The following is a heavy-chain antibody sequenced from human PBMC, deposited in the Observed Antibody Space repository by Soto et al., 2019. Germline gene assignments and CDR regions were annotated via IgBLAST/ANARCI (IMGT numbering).Heavy chain of an antibody. V-gene: IGHV4-61*08. J-gene: IGHJ5*02. CDR2: LYYSGST. CDR3: ARGKRDIVVVTAGANWFDP. CDR1: GGSISSGDYY. Sequence: PSETLSLTCTVSGGSISSGDYYWSWIRQPPGKGLEWIGYLYYSGSTNYNPALQSRVTISVDTSKNQFSLKLCSVTAADTAVYYCARGKRDIVVVTAGANWFDPWGQGTLVTVSS. D-gene: IGHD2-2*01.